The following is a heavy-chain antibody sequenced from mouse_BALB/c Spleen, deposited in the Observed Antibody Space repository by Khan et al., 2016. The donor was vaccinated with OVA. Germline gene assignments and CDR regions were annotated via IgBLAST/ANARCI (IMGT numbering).Heavy chain of an antibody. CDR2: IWAGGST. Sequence: QVQLKQSGPGLVAPSQSLSITCTVSGFSLTDYAVSWIRQPPGKGLEWLGVIWAGGSTYYNSVLKSRLSISKDNSKSQVFLKMNSLQTDDTAMYYCAKDPPYYAMDYWGQGTSVTVSS. CDR3: AKDPPYYAMDY. V-gene: IGHV2-6-5*01. CDR1: GFSLTDYA. J-gene: IGHJ4*01.